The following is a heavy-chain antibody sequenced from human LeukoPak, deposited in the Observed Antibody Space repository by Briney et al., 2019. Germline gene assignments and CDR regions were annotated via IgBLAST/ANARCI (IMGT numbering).Heavy chain of an antibody. J-gene: IGHJ4*02. CDR2: VSGGGSNT. Sequence: PGGSLRLSCAASGFTFSNYAMNWVRQAPGKGLEWVSSVSGGGSNTYYADSVKGRLTISRDNSKNTLYLQMNSLRAGDTAVYFCAKGPTYHEFWGSYYSDYWGQGTLVTVSS. CDR1: GFTFSNYA. D-gene: IGHD3-3*01. CDR3: AKGPTYHEFWGSYYSDY. V-gene: IGHV3-23*01.